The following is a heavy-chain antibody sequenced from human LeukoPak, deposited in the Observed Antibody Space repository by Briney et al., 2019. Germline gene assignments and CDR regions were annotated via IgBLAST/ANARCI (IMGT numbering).Heavy chain of an antibody. D-gene: IGHD5-18*01. CDR2: ISGSGDST. V-gene: IGHV3-23*01. CDR3: AKQRGYTYGYPFDS. Sequence: GGSLRLSCAASGFTFSSYWMSWVRQAPGKGLEWVSTISGSGDSTYYADSVKGRFTISRDNSESTLYVHMSSLRAEDTAVYYCAKQRGYTYGYPFDSWGQGTLVTVSS. CDR1: GFTFSSYW. J-gene: IGHJ4*02.